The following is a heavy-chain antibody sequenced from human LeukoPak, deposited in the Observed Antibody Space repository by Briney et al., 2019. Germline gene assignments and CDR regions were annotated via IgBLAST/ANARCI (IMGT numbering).Heavy chain of an antibody. D-gene: IGHD3-22*01. CDR2: INPSGGST. Sequence: ASVKVSCKASGYTFTSYYMHWVRQAPGRGLEWMGIINPSGGSTSYAQKFQGRVTMTRDMSTSTVYMELSSLRSEDTAVYYCARGRARAYYYDSSAYSDYWGQGTLVTVSS. V-gene: IGHV1-46*01. CDR3: ARGRARAYYYDSSAYSDY. CDR1: GYTFTSYY. J-gene: IGHJ4*02.